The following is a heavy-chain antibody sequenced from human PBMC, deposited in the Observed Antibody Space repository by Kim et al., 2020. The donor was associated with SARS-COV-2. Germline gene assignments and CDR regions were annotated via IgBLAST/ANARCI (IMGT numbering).Heavy chain of an antibody. CDR2: IWYDGSNK. CDR3: ASNSWDSSSWPGDDMDV. V-gene: IGHV3-33*01. CDR1: GFTFSSYG. Sequence: GGSLRLSCAASGFTFSSYGMHWVRQAPGKGLEWVAVIWYDGSNKYYADSVKGRFTISRDNSKNTLYLQMNSLRAEDTAVYYCASNSWDSSSWPGDDMDVWGKGTTVTASS. D-gene: IGHD6-13*01. J-gene: IGHJ6*03.